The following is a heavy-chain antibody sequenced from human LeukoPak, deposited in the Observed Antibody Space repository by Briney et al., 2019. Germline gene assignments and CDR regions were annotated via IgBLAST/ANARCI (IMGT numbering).Heavy chain of an antibody. D-gene: IGHD2-15*01. CDR1: GGSFSGYY. V-gene: IGHV4-34*01. J-gene: IGHJ4*02. Sequence: PSETLSLTCAVYGGSFSGYYWSWIRQPPGKGLEWIGEINHSGSTYYNPSLKSRVTISVDTSKNQFSLKLSSVTAADTAVYYCARRYQVAAFYYFDYWGQGTLLTVSS. CDR2: INHSGST. CDR3: ARRYQVAAFYYFDY.